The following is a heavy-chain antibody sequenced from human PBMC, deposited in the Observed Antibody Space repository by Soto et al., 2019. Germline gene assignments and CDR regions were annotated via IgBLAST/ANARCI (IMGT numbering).Heavy chain of an antibody. D-gene: IGHD6-6*01. J-gene: IGHJ6*02. Sequence: PLETLSLTCTVSGGSISSGGYYWSWIRQHPGKGLEWIGYIYYSGSTYYNPSLKSRVTISVDTSKNQFSLKLSSVTAADTAVYYCASTASDSSSSYYYGMDVWGQGTTVTVSS. V-gene: IGHV4-31*03. CDR2: IYYSGST. CDR1: GGSISSGGYY. CDR3: ASTASDSSSSYYYGMDV.